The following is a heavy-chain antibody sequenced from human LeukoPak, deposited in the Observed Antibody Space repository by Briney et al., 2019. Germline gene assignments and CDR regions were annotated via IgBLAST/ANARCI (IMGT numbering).Heavy chain of an antibody. CDR2: IYYSGST. J-gene: IGHJ4*02. CDR3: ARETYYDYVWGSYCPVRYFDY. Sequence: SETLSLTCTVSGGSISSSSYYWGWIRQPPGKGLEWIGSIYYSGSTYYNPSLKSRVTISVDTSKNQFSLKLSSVTAADTAVYYCARETYYDYVWGSYCPVRYFDYWGQGTLVTVSS. CDR1: GGSISSSSYY. D-gene: IGHD3-16*01. V-gene: IGHV4-39*07.